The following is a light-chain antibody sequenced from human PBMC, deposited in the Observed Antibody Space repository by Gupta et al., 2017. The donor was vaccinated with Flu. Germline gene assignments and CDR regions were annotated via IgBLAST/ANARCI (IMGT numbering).Light chain of an antibody. CDR1: KLGDKY. V-gene: IGLV3-1*01. Sequence: LTYAPPVSVFSGLTASITCSGDKLGDKYACWYQQKPGQSPVLVIYQDSKRPSGIPERFSGSNSGNTATLTISGTQAMDEADYYCQAWDSSTVVFGGGTKLTVL. CDR3: QAWDSSTVV. J-gene: IGLJ2*01. CDR2: QDS.